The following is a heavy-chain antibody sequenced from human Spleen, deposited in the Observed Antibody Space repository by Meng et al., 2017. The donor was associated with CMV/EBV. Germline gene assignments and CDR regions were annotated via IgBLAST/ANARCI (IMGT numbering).Heavy chain of an antibody. J-gene: IGHJ3*02. CDR2: IYYSGST. V-gene: IGHV4-61*01. Sequence: SETLSLTCTVSGGSASSGSYYWSWIRQPPGKGLEWIGDIYYSGSTNYNPSLKSRVTISVDTSKNQFSLKLSSVTAADTAVYYCARTRPAAMRDAFDIWGQGTMVTVSS. CDR1: GGSASSGSYY. CDR3: ARTRPAAMRDAFDI. D-gene: IGHD2-2*01.